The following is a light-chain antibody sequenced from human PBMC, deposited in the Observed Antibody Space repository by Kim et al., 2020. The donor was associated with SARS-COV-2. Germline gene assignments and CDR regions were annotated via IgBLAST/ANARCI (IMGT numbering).Light chain of an antibody. CDR2: VNSDGSH. CDR1: SGHRTYT. CDR3: QTWGTGFRM. Sequence: ASVKLTCTLSSGHRTYTIAWHQQQPEKGPRYLMKVNSDGSHSKGDGIPDRFSGSSSGAERYLTISSLQSDDEADYYCQTWGTGFRMFGGGTKLTVL. J-gene: IGLJ3*02. V-gene: IGLV4-69*01.